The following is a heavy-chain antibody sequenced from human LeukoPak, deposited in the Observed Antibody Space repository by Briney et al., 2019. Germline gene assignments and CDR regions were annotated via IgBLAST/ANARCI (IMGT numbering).Heavy chain of an antibody. CDR3: ARQTAKNVDTARFDS. J-gene: IGHJ4*02. Sequence: SETLSLTCAISGGSINNYYWSWIRQPPGKGLEWIGYIYYSGTTNYSPSLNSRVNISLDTAKNQFSLRLSSVTAADTAVYYCARQTAKNVDTARFDSWGQGTLVTVSS. CDR2: IYYSGTT. V-gene: IGHV4-59*08. CDR1: GGSINNYY. D-gene: IGHD5-18*01.